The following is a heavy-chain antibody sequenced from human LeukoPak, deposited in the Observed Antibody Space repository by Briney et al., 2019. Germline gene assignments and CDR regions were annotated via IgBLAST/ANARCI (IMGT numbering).Heavy chain of an antibody. CDR3: ARSILRYYYNASGYYPYYFDY. D-gene: IGHD3-22*01. CDR1: GYTFTSYY. V-gene: IGHV1-46*01. Sequence: ASVKVSCKASGYTFTSYYMHWVRQAPGQGLEWMGIINPSGGSTSCAQKFQGRVTMTRDMSTSTVYMELSSLRSEDTAVYYCARSILRYYYNASGYYPYYFDYWGQGMLVTVSS. CDR2: INPSGGST. J-gene: IGHJ4*02.